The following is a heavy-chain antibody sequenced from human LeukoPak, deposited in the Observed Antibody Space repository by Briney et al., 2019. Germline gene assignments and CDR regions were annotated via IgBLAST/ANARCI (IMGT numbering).Heavy chain of an antibody. D-gene: IGHD2-2*02. J-gene: IGHJ4*02. CDR2: IKSKTDGGTT. CDR3: TTDLANTLNFDY. Sequence: GGSLRLSCEASGFTFSAYAMSWVHQAPGKGLEWVGRIKSKTDGGTTDYAAPVKGRFTISRDDSKNTLYLQMNSLKTEDTAVYYCTTDLANTLNFDYWGQGTLVAVSS. CDR1: GFTFSAYA. V-gene: IGHV3-15*01.